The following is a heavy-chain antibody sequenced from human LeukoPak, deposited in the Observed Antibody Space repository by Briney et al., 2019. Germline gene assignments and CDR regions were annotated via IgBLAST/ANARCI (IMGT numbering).Heavy chain of an antibody. J-gene: IGHJ4*02. CDR2: IKSKTDGGTT. CDR1: GFTFSNAW. V-gene: IGHV3-15*01. CDR3: TPEKLWFGELFDY. D-gene: IGHD3-10*01. Sequence: PGRSLRLSCAASGFTFSNAWMSWARQAPGKGLEWVGRIKSKTDGGTTDYAASVKGRFTISRDNSKNTLYLQINSLKTEDTAVYYCTPEKLWFGELFDYWGQGTLVTVSS.